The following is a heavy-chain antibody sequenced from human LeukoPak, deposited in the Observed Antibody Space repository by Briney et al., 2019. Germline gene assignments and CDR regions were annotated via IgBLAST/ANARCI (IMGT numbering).Heavy chain of an antibody. CDR3: ARGGCGGSCYKADYFDY. D-gene: IGHD2-15*01. Sequence: SETLSLTCTVSGGSVSSSSYYWGWIRQPPGKGLEWIGRIYYSGSNYYNPSLKSRIAISVDTSKTQFSLKLSSVTAADTAVYYCARGGCGGSCYKADYFDYWGQGTLVTVSS. J-gene: IGHJ4*02. V-gene: IGHV4-39*01. CDR2: IYYSGSN. CDR1: GGSVSSSSYY.